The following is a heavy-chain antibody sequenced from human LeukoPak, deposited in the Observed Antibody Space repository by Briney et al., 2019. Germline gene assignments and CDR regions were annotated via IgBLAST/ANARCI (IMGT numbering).Heavy chain of an antibody. J-gene: IGHJ4*02. V-gene: IGHV3-21*01. CDR1: GFTFSSYN. Sequence: GGTLRLSCAASGFTFSSYNMNWVRQAPGKGLEWVSSINSGSTYINYADSVKGRFTISRDNAENSLYLQMSSLRAEDTAVYYCARVSLGNNYGSGSYDYWGQGTLVTVSS. D-gene: IGHD3-10*01. CDR3: ARVSLGNNYGSGSYDY. CDR2: INSGSTYI.